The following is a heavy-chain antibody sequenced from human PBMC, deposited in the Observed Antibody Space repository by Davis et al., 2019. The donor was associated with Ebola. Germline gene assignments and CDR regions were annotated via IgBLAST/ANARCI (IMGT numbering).Heavy chain of an antibody. CDR1: GYTFTGYY. Sequence: ASVKVSCKASGYTFTGYYMHWVRQAPGQGLEWMGWINPNSGGTNYAQKFQGRVTITADESTSTAYMELSSLRSEDTAVYYCARDDYGGRPMDYWGQGTLVTVSS. V-gene: IGHV1-2*02. J-gene: IGHJ4*02. CDR3: ARDDYGGRPMDY. D-gene: IGHD4-23*01. CDR2: INPNSGGT.